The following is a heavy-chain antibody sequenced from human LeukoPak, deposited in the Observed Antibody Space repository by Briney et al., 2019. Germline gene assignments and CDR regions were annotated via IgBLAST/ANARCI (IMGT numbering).Heavy chain of an antibody. V-gene: IGHV3-48*04. D-gene: IGHD3-16*01. CDR2: ISSDGSTI. CDR1: GFTFRSYW. J-gene: IGHJ4*02. CDR3: ARGWDSYTFDY. Sequence: GGSLRLSCAASGFTFRSYWMNWVRQAPGKGLEWVSFISSDGSTIYSADSVKGRFTISRDNAKNLLHLQMNSLRAEDTAVYYCARGWDSYTFDYWGQGTLVTVSS.